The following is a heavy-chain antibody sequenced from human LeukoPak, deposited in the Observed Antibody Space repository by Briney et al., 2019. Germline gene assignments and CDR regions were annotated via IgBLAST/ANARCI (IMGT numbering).Heavy chain of an antibody. J-gene: IGHJ3*02. Sequence: RGSLRLSCAASGFTFSSYGMHWVRQAPGKGLEWVAVIWNDGSNKNYADSVKRRFTNSRDNSKNTQYLQMNSLRAEDTAVYYCARDGGYSYGSCPFDIWGQGTIVA. CDR1: GFTFSSYG. CDR2: IWNDGSNK. V-gene: IGHV3-33*01. CDR3: ARDGGYSYGSCPFDI. D-gene: IGHD5-18*01.